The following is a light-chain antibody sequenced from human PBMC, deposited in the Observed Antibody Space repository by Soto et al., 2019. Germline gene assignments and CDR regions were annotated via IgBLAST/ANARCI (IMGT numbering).Light chain of an antibody. CDR3: QQHNPYSPYT. CDR2: DAS. J-gene: IGKJ2*01. V-gene: IGKV1-5*03. CDR1: QRITNC. Sequence: DIQMTQSPATLSASVGDRVTITCRASQRITNCLAWYQQKPGKAPKLLIFDASSLRSGAPSRFSGSGSGTEFTLTISSLQPEDFATYYCQQHNPYSPYTFGQGTKLEIK.